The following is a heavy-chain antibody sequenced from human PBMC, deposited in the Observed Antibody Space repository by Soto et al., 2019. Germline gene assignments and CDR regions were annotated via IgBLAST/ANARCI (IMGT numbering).Heavy chain of an antibody. J-gene: IGHJ4*02. D-gene: IGHD4-17*01. CDR3: AHSSSRWPLGY. Sequence: QITLKESGPTLVKPTQTLTLTCTFSGFSLSTSGVSVVWIRQPPGKALEWLALIYWDDDKSYSPSLKNRLTITQDTTKNQVVLTMTHMDHVDTATYFCAHSSSRWPLGYWGQGTLVTVSS. CDR2: IYWDDDK. V-gene: IGHV2-5*02. CDR1: GFSLSTSGVS.